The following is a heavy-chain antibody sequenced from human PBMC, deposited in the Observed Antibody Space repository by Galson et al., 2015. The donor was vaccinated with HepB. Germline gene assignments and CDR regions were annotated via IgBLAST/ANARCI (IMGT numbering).Heavy chain of an antibody. J-gene: IGHJ4*02. CDR2: ISGSGGSM. CDR3: AKWGADIVVELSTADHFDY. CDR1: GFTFSSYA. D-gene: IGHD2-21*01. V-gene: IGHV3-23*01. Sequence: SLRLSCAASGFTFSSYAMSWVRQAPGKGLEWVSGISGSGGSMYYTDSVKGRFTTSRDNSKNTLYLQMNSLRAEDTAVYYCAKWGADIVVELSTADHFDYWGQGTPVTVSS.